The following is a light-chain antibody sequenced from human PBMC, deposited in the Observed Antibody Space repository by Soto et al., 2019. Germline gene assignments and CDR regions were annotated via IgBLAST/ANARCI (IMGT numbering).Light chain of an antibody. V-gene: IGKV3-11*01. CDR1: QSFRGL. CDR3: QQHTT. Sequence: EVVLTQSPVTLSLSPGERATLSCRASQSFRGLLAWYQQKPGQAPRLLIYDAYNRATGIPPRFSGSGSGTEFTLTISSLQPEDVATYHCQQHTTFGQGTKVEI. J-gene: IGKJ1*01. CDR2: DAY.